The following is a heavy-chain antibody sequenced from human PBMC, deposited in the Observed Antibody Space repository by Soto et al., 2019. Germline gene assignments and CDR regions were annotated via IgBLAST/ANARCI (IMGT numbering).Heavy chain of an antibody. J-gene: IGHJ4*01. CDR2: INPADSST. V-gene: IGHV5-10-1*01. D-gene: IGHD2-8*02. CDR1: DYIFTSFW. Sequence: GESLKISCKGSDYIFTSFWISWVRQVPGKGLEWMGNINPADSSTNYNPSFQGLVTISSDKSISTAYLHWSGLKASDPAIYFCARLKTPLFCTGASCQTPNFDYGGQGTLVTVSS. CDR3: ARLKTPLFCTGASCQTPNFDY.